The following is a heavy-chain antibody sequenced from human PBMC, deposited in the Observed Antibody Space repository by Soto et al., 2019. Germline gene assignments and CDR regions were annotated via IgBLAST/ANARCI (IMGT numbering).Heavy chain of an antibody. CDR1: GGSISSGDYY. V-gene: IGHV4-30-4*01. CDR2: IYYSGST. D-gene: IGHD2-15*01. CDR3: ARGRDRRYCSGGSCLSHDAFDI. Sequence: SETLSLTCTVSGGSISSGDYYWSWIRQPPGKGLEWIGYIYYSGSTYYNPSLKSRVTISVDTSKNQFSLKLSSVTAADTAVYYCARGRDRRYCSGGSCLSHDAFDIWRQGTMVPVSS. J-gene: IGHJ3*02.